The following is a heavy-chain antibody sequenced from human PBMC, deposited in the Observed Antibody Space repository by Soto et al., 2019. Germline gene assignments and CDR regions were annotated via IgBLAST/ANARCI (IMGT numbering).Heavy chain of an antibody. J-gene: IGHJ5*02. CDR3: ARSGGCSCGSCYRSRHDP. D-gene: IGHD2-15*01. CDR2: IIPIFGTA. Sequence: QVQLVQSGAEVQTPGSSVKVSCKASGGTFSSYAISWVRQAPGQGLEWMGGIIPIFGTANYAQKFQGRVTITADESMSPADMELSSLRSEDTAVYYCARSGGCSCGSCYRSRHDPWGQGTLVTVSS. V-gene: IGHV1-69*01. CDR1: GGTFSSYA.